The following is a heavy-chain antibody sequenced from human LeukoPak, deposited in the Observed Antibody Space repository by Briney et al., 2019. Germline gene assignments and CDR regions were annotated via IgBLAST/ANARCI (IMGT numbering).Heavy chain of an antibody. CDR2: IHHSGNS. V-gene: IGHV4-59*02. CDR3: TRGHWGLQS. J-gene: IGHJ5*02. CDR1: GALVTDYY. D-gene: IGHD7-27*01. Sequence: PSQTLSLTCTVSGALVTDYYWSWIRQSPGKGLEWISYIHHSGNSDYNPSLRSRVTTSLDTSKNQFSLNLISVTAADTAVYYCTRGHWGLQSWSQGTLVTVSS.